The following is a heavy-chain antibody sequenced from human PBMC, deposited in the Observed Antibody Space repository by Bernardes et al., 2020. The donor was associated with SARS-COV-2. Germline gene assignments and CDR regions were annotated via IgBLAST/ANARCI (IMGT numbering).Heavy chain of an antibody. V-gene: IGHV3-21*01. J-gene: IGHJ4*02. D-gene: IGHD2-21*01. CDR1: EFAFSSYS. CDR2: VGAGGSDT. CDR3: VRDHLWAFDS. Sequence: GGSLRLSCAASEFAFSSYSMNWLRQAPGQGLEWVSFVGAGGSDTYYADSVKGRFTISRDNAKDSLYLHMSSLRAEDTAVYYCVRDHLWAFDSWGQGAVVIVSS.